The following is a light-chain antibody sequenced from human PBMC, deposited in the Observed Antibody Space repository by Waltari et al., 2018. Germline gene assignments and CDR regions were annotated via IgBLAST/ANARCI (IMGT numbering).Light chain of an antibody. CDR1: QSVSSSY. CDR2: GAS. V-gene: IGKV3-20*01. CDR3: QHYCNSPPGLT. Sequence: EIVLTQSPGTLSLSPVERATLSCRASQSVSSSYLAWYKQKPGQVPRLLIYGASSRATDIPDRFSGSGSGTDFTLTINRLEPEYIAMYYCQHYCNSPPGLTFGGGTKVEIK. J-gene: IGKJ4*01.